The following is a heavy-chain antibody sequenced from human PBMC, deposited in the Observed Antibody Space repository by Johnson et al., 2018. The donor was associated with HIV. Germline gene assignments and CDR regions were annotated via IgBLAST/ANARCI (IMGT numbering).Heavy chain of an antibody. CDR3: AKIVATSDDVFDI. D-gene: IGHD5-12*01. CDR2: ISFDGNLK. V-gene: IGHV3-30*18. J-gene: IGHJ3*02. CDR1: GLSFSNFG. Sequence: VHLVESGGGVVQPGKSLTLSCVGSGLSFSNFGIHWVRQAPGKGPEWVAVISFDGNLKKYADSVKGRFTISRDNSKNTLYLQMNSLRAEDTAVFYCAKIVATSDDVFDIWGQGTKVTVSS.